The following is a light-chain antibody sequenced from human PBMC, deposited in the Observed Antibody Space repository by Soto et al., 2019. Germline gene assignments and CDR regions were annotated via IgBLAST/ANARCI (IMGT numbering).Light chain of an antibody. CDR3: QQHGDSLT. V-gene: IGKV3-20*01. CDR1: QSVNTNY. J-gene: IGKJ4*01. CDR2: GAS. Sequence: ETVLTQSPGTLSLSPGERATLYCRASQSVNTNYLGWYQQKPGQAPRLLMDGASSRATGITDRFSGSGSGTDFTLTISRLEPEDFAVYYCQQHGDSLTFGGGTKVEIK.